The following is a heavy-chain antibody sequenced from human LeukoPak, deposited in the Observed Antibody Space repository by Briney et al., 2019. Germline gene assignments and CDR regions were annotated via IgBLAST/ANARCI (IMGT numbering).Heavy chain of an antibody. D-gene: IGHD4-23*01. CDR3: ARCDGYGGKENFDY. Sequence: PSETLSLTCTVSGGSISSYYWSWIRQPPGKGLEWIGYIYYSGSTNYNPSLKSRVTISVDTSKNQFSLKLSSVTAADTAVYYCARCDGYGGKENFDYWGQGTLVTVSS. V-gene: IGHV4-59*01. CDR2: IYYSGST. CDR1: GGSISSYY. J-gene: IGHJ4*02.